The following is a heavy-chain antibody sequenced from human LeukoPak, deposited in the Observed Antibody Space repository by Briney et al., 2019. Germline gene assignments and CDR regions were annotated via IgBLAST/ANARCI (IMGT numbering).Heavy chain of an antibody. CDR1: GYTFSAHH. Sequence: ASVMVSCKASGYTFSAHHIHWVRQAPGQGLEWMGWINPNSGGTSYAQKFQGRVSVTRDTSISTAYMEVSRLRSDDTALYYCARDRVPFYSSTFKDYYLQYGLDVWGQGTTVTVSS. CDR3: ARDRVPFYSSTFKDYYLQYGLDV. CDR2: INPNSGGT. V-gene: IGHV1-2*02. J-gene: IGHJ6*02. D-gene: IGHD6-13*01.